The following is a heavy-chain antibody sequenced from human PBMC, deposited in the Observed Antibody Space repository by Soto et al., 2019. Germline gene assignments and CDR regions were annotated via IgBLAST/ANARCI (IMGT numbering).Heavy chain of an antibody. CDR2: IKSKTDGGTT. CDR3: TKSWYSSGWYNWFDP. Sequence: WIRQPPGKGLEWVGRIKSKTDGGTTDYAAPVKGRFTISRDDSKNTLYLQMNSLKTEDTAVYYCTKSWYSSGWYNWFDPWGQGTLVTVSS. V-gene: IGHV3-15*01. D-gene: IGHD6-19*01. J-gene: IGHJ5*02.